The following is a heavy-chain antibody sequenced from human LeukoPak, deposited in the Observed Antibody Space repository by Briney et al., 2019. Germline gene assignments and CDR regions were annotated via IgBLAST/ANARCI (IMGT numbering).Heavy chain of an antibody. CDR1: GGSISSSNW. V-gene: IGHV4-4*02. CDR2: IYHSGST. D-gene: IGHD2-21*02. CDR3: AKSLLAYCGGDCYSSDAFDI. Sequence: SGTLSLTCAVSGGSISSSNWWSWVRQPPGKGLEWIGEIYHSGSTNYNPSLKSRVTISVDKSKNQFSLKLSSVTAADTAVYYCAKSLLAYCGGDCYSSDAFDIWGQGTMVTVSS. J-gene: IGHJ3*02.